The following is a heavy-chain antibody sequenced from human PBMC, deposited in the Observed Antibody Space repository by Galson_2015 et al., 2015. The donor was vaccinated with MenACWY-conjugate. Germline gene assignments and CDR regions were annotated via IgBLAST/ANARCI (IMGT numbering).Heavy chain of an antibody. CDR3: AKSMTILAY. D-gene: IGHD4/OR15-4a*01. Sequence: SLRLSCAASGFIFSSHSMNWVRQAPGRGLEWISYISSSSTSINYADSVKGRFTISRDSAKNSLYLQMNSLRDEDTAVYYCAKSMTILAYWGQGTLVPVSS. J-gene: IGHJ4*02. CDR1: GFIFSSHS. V-gene: IGHV3-48*02. CDR2: ISSSSTSI.